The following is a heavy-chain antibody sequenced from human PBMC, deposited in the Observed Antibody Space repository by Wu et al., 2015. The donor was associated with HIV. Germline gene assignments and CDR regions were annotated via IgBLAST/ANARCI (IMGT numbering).Heavy chain of an antibody. CDR1: GYTLTELA. Sequence: QVQLLQSGAEVKKPGASVKVSCKVSGYTLTELALHWVRQAPGKGLEWMGGFDPERGERIYAQKFQGRVTMAEDTSADTAYLELSSLRSDDTAVYYCARDQGKYYDPTGYYYVPNTPFDIWGQGTLVTVSS. CDR3: ARDQGKYYDPTGYYYVPNTPFDI. V-gene: IGHV1-24*01. CDR2: FDPERGER. J-gene: IGHJ3*02. D-gene: IGHD3-22*01.